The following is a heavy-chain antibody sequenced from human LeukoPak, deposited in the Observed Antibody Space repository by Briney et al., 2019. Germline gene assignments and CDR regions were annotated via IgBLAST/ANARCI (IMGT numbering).Heavy chain of an antibody. CDR3: AKVSGTIFGVVIIGYYYGMDV. J-gene: IGHJ6*02. CDR1: GFTFSSYG. CDR2: IWYDGSNK. Sequence: GGSLRLSCAASGFTFSSYGMHWVRQAPGKGLEWVAVIWYDGSNKYYADSVKGRFTISRDNSKNTLYLQMNSLRAEDTAVYYCAKVSGTIFGVVIIGYYYGMDVWGQGTTVTVSS. V-gene: IGHV3-33*06. D-gene: IGHD3-3*01.